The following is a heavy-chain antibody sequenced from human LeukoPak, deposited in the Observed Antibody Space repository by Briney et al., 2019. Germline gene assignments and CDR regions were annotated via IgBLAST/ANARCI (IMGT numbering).Heavy chain of an antibody. CDR2: INPNSGGT. V-gene: IGHV1-2*02. J-gene: IGHJ3*02. CDR3: ARGRHYYDSSDYYYEGDAFDI. CDR1: GYTFTGYY. D-gene: IGHD3-22*01. Sequence: ASVKVSCKASGYTFTGYYMHWVRRAPGQGLEWMGWINPNSGGTNYAQKFQGRVTMTRDMSTSIVYMELSSLRSEDTAVYYCARGRHYYDSSDYYYEGDAFDIWGQGTMVTVSS.